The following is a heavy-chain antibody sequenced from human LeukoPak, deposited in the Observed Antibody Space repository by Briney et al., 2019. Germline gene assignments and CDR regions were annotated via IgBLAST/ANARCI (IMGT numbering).Heavy chain of an antibody. V-gene: IGHV4-39*01. CDR3: ARHVGRTMVRGVITDP. Sequence: SETLSLTCTVSGGSISSSSYYWGWLRQPPGKGLEWIGSIYYSGSTYYNPSLKSRVTISVDTSKNQFSLKLSSVTAADTAVYYCARHVGRTMVRGVITDPWGQGTLVTVSS. CDR2: IYYSGST. D-gene: IGHD3-10*01. CDR1: GGSISSSSYY. J-gene: IGHJ5*02.